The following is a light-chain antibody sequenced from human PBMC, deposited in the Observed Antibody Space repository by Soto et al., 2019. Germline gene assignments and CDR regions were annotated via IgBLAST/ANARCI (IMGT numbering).Light chain of an antibody. CDR2: SNN. CDR1: SSNIGSNT. V-gene: IGLV1-44*01. Sequence: QSVLTQPPSASGTPGQRVTISCSGSSSNIGSNTVNWYQQLPGTAPKLLIYSNNQRPSGVPDRISGSKSGTSASLAISGLQSEDEADYYCAAWDGSLNGVAFGGGTKVTVL. CDR3: AAWDGSLNGVA. J-gene: IGLJ2*01.